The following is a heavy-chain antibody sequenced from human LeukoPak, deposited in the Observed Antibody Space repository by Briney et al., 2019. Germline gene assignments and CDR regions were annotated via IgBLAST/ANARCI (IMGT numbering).Heavy chain of an antibody. CDR2: IYSGGST. V-gene: IGHV3-66*01. J-gene: IGHJ6*02. Sequence: GGSLRLSCAASGFTVSSNYMSWVRQAPGKGLEWVSVIYSGGSTYYADSVKGRFTISRDNSKNTLYLQMNSLRAGDTAVYYCASPVGGVWFGDVWGQGTTVTVYS. CDR3: ASPVGGVWFGDV. CDR1: GFTVSSNY. D-gene: IGHD3-10*01.